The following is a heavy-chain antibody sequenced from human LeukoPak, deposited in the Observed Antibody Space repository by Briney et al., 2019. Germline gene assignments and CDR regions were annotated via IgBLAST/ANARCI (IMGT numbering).Heavy chain of an antibody. J-gene: IGHJ3*02. CDR2: ISSNGGST. D-gene: IGHD1-7*01. V-gene: IGHV3-64D*09. CDR1: GFTFSSYA. CDR3: VKGDGITGTTGAFDI. Sequence: PGGSLRLSCSASGFTFSSYAMHWVRQAPGKGLEYVSAISSNGGSTYYADSVKGRFTISRDNSKNTLYLQMSSLRAEDTAVYYCVKGDGITGTTGAFDIWGQGTMVTVSS.